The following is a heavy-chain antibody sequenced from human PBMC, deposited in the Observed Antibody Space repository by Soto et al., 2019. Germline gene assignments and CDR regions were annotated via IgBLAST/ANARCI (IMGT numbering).Heavy chain of an antibody. J-gene: IGHJ6*02. CDR1: GXTVNSYG. CDR2: ISAYNGNT. CDR3: ARVRRLWFGEDDYYYYYYGMDV. V-gene: IGHV1-18*01. Sequence: ASVKVCCTASGXTVNSYGRSGARQEQGQGLEWMVWISAYNGNTNYAQKLQGRVTMTTDTSTSTAYMELRSLRSDDTAVYYCARVRRLWFGEDDYYYYYYGMDVWGQGTTVTVS. D-gene: IGHD3-10*01.